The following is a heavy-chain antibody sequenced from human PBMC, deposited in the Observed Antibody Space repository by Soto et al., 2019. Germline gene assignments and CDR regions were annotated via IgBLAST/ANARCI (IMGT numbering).Heavy chain of an antibody. CDR2: INPNIGIT. Sequence: ASLRVYRTTAGYTLTVYYVHWVRQATGQGPEWMGWINPNIGITKYAHKFQGRVIMNRDTSISTAYMVLSRLTSDDTAVYYCAGPGYSSQDYLGQGALVIGFS. V-gene: IGHV1-2*02. D-gene: IGHD5-18*01. CDR3: AGPGYSSQDY. J-gene: IGHJ4*02. CDR1: GYTLTVYY.